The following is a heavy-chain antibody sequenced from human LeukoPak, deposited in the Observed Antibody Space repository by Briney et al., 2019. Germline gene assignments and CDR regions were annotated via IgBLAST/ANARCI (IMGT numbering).Heavy chain of an antibody. CDR1: GFTFDDYA. CDR3: AKGPGVRYCSGGSCYSHYYGMDV. V-gene: IGHV3-43*02. D-gene: IGHD2-15*01. CDR2: ISGDGGST. J-gene: IGHJ6*02. Sequence: GGSLRLSCAASGFTFDDYAMHWVRQAPGKGLEWVSLISGDGGSTYYADSVKGRFTISRDNSKNSLYLQMNSLRTEDTALYYCAKGPGVRYCSGGSCYSHYYGMDVWGQGTTVTVS.